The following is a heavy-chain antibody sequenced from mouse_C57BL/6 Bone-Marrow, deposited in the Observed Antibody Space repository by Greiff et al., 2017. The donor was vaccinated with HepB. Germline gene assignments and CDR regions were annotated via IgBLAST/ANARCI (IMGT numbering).Heavy chain of an antibody. Sequence: DVKLVESGGGLVQPGGSLKLSCAASGFTFSDYYMYWVRQTPEKRLEWVAYISNGGGSTYYPDTVKGRFTISRDNAKNTLYLQMSRLKSEDTAMYYCARPGDYGFAYWGQGTLVTVSA. CDR1: GFTFSDYY. CDR2: ISNGGGST. J-gene: IGHJ3*01. V-gene: IGHV5-12*01. D-gene: IGHD2-4*01. CDR3: ARPGDYGFAY.